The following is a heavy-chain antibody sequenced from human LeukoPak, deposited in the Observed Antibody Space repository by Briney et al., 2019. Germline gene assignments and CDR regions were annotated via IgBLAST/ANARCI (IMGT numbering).Heavy chain of an antibody. J-gene: IGHJ3*02. CDR1: GGSISSYY. Sequence: SETLSLTCTVSGGSISSYYWSWIRQHPGKGLEWIGYIYYSGSTYYNPSLKSRVTISVDTSKNQFSLKLSSVTAADTAVYYCARDVVVVARGAFDIWGQGTMVTVSS. CDR2: IYYSGST. CDR3: ARDVVVVARGAFDI. D-gene: IGHD2-15*01. V-gene: IGHV4-59*06.